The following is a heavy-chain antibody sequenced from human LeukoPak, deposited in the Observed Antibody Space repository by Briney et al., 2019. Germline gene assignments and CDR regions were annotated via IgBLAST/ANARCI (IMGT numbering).Heavy chain of an antibody. Sequence: GGSLRLSCAASGFTFSSYGMHWVRQAPGKGLEWVAVIWYDGSNKYYADSVKGRFTISRDNSKNTLYLQMNSLRAEDTAVYNCARLLSLLVGVDYWGQGTLVTVSS. J-gene: IGHJ4*02. D-gene: IGHD6-6*01. CDR1: GFTFSSYG. CDR2: IWYDGSNK. CDR3: ARLLSLLVGVDY. V-gene: IGHV3-33*01.